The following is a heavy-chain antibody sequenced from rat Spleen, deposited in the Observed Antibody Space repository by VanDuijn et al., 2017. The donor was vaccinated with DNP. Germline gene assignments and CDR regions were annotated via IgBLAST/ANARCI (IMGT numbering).Heavy chain of an antibody. J-gene: IGHJ4*01. V-gene: IGHV5-20*01. D-gene: IGHD1-4*01. CDR3: TTDPGTSYAMDA. CDR1: GFTFSDYY. Sequence: EVQLVESGGDLVQPGRSLKLSCAASGFTFSDYYMAWVRQAPTKGLEWVASISYAGGNAYYRDSVKGRFTISRDAAKSSLYLQIDSLRSEDTATYYCTTDPGTSYAMDAWGQGTSVTVSS. CDR2: ISYAGGNA.